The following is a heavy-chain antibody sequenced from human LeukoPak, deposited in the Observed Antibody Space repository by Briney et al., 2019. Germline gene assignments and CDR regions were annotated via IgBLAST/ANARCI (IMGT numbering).Heavy chain of an antibody. Sequence: GEALKISSNVSAYSFTYYCIGWVRHMPGKGLEWMGFINPGDSDTTYTPSFLGRATTSSRKTISTAHFLWSSLKSAETAMHYCSRQDGNTKYYFAYWSQGTLVTVSS. CDR3: SRQDGNTKYYFAY. CDR1: AYSFTYYC. V-gene: IGHV5-51*01. CDR2: INPGDSDT. J-gene: IGHJ4*02.